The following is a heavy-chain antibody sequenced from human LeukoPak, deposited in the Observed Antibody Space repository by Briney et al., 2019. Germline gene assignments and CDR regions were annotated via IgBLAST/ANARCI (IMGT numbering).Heavy chain of an antibody. CDR2: IYTRGST. V-gene: IGHV4-61*02. J-gene: IGHJ4*02. D-gene: IGHD6-13*01. CDR1: GGSVSSGSYY. Sequence: PSETLSLTCTVSGGSVSSGSYYWSWIRQPAGKGLEWIGRIYTRGSTNYNPSLKSRVTISVDTSKNQFSLKLSSVTAADTAIYYCARVWAAAGTDYWGQGTLVTVSS. CDR3: ARVWAAAGTDY.